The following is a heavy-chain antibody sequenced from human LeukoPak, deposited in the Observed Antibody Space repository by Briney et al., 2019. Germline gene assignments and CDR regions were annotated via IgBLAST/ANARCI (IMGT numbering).Heavy chain of an antibody. CDR3: ITGKNYYDSSGQEY. Sequence: PGGSLRLSCAASGFTFSNAWMSWVRQAPGKGLEWVGRIKCKTDGRTTDYAAPVKGRLTISRDDSKNTLYLQMNSLKTEDTAVYYCITGKNYYDSSGQEYWGQGTLVTVSS. D-gene: IGHD3-22*01. V-gene: IGHV3-15*01. CDR1: GFTFSNAW. CDR2: IKCKTDGRTT. J-gene: IGHJ4*02.